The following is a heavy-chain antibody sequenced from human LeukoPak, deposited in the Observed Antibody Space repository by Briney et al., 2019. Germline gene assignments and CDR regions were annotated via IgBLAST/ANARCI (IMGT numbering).Heavy chain of an antibody. Sequence: PSETLSLICAVYGGSFSGYYWSWIRQPPGKGLEWIGEINHSGSTNYNPSLKSRVSISVDTSKNQFSLKLSSVTAADTAVYYCARGRARYCSSTSCYWPSYYYYGMDVWGQGTTVTVSS. V-gene: IGHV4-34*01. CDR1: GGSFSGYY. D-gene: IGHD2-2*01. CDR2: INHSGST. CDR3: ARGRARYCSSTSCYWPSYYYYGMDV. J-gene: IGHJ6*02.